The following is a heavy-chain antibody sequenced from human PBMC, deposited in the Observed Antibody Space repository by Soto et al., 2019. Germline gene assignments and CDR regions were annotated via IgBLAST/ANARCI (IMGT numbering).Heavy chain of an antibody. V-gene: IGHV4-4*02. D-gene: IGHD4-17*01. CDR3: ARDAVTTVGSTHYYYYGMDV. CDR2: IYHSGST. Sequence: ESLSLTCAVPVGSISSSNWWSCVRQPPGKGLEWIGEIYHSGSTNYNPSLKSRVTISVDKSKNQFSLKLSSVTAADTAVYYCARDAVTTVGSTHYYYYGMDVWGQGTTVTVSS. CDR1: VGSISSSNW. J-gene: IGHJ6*02.